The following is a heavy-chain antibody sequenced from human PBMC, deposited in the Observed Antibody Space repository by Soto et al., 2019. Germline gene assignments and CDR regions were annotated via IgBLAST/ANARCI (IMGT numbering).Heavy chain of an antibody. J-gene: IGHJ4*02. D-gene: IGHD1-26*01. V-gene: IGHV4-4*02. CDR2: IYHSGST. CDR1: GDSISSSNW. CDR3: ARHSGSYFRDY. Sequence: SETLSFTSAVSGDSISSSNWWSWVRQPPGKGLEWIGEIYHSGSTNYNPSLKSRVTISVDKSKNQFSLNLNSVTAADTAVYYCARHSGSYFRDYWGQGTLVTVSS.